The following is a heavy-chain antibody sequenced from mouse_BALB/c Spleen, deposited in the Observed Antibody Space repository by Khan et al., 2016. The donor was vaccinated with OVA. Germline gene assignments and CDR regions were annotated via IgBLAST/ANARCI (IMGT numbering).Heavy chain of an antibody. CDR2: LNPTSGYT. CDR1: GYTFTSYW. Sequence: QMQLEESGAELAKPGASVKMSCKASGYTFTSYWMHWIKQRPGQGLEWIGYLNPTSGYTDYNQKFKDKATLTVDKSSSTAYMQLSSLTSDDSAVYYCARDRIDYWGQGTALTVSS. CDR3: ARDRIDY. J-gene: IGHJ2*01. V-gene: IGHV1-7*01.